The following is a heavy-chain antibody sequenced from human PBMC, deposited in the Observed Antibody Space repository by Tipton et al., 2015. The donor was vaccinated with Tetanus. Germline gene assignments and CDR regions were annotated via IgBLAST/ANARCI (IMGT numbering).Heavy chain of an antibody. D-gene: IGHD3-22*01. J-gene: IGHJ6*02. CDR2: IYQSGST. V-gene: IGHV4-61*01. CDR3: ARDGPYYSDTSNDYHFYGMDV. CDR1: GGSITSGTYY. Sequence: TLSLTCTVSGGSITSGTYYWGWIRQPPGKGLEWIGYIYQSGSTSYSPSLESRVTISLETSKNQFSLRLSSVTAADTAVYYCARDGPYYSDTSNDYHFYGMDVWGQGTTVTVSS.